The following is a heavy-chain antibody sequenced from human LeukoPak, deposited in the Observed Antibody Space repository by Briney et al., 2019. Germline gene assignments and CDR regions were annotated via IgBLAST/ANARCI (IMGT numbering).Heavy chain of an antibody. CDR2: IRSNGET. Sequence: SGGSLRLSCAASGFSFSSFAMSWVRQGRARGVEWVSSIRSNGETFYADSVKGRFTLSSDSSRNTVYFQLNNLRVEDTAIYYCAKASWVSSTDAVRWGQGTLVTVSS. CDR3: AKASWVSSTDAVR. V-gene: IGHV3-23*01. J-gene: IGHJ4*02. D-gene: IGHD3-16*01. CDR1: GFSFSSFA.